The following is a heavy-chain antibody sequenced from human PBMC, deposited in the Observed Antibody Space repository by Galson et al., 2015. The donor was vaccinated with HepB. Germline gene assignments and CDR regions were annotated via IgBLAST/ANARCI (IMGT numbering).Heavy chain of an antibody. D-gene: IGHD3-10*01. CDR3: ATSYYYGSTWNAFDI. J-gene: IGHJ3*02. CDR1: GYSFTSYW. Sequence: QSGAEVKKPGESLRISCKGSGYSFTSYWISWVRQMPGKGLEWMGRIDPSDSYTNYSPSFQGHVTISADKSINTAYLQWSSLKASDTAMYYCATSYYYGSTWNAFDIWGQGTMVTVSS. CDR2: IDPSDSYT. V-gene: IGHV5-10-1*01.